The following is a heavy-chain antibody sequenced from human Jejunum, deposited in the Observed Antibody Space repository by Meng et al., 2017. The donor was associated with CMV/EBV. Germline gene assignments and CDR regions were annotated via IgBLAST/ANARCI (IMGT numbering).Heavy chain of an antibody. CDR2: IYYSGSS. V-gene: IGHV4-31*02. CDR1: GGSISRGGYY. Sequence: VAGGSISRGGYYWTWIRQHPTEGLEWIGYIYYSGSSYYNPSLKSRVTMSVDTSKNQFSLNVSSVTDADTAVYFCARGIRRGTPYFDFWGQGALVTVSS. J-gene: IGHJ4*02. D-gene: IGHD1-26*01. CDR3: ARGIRRGTPYFDF.